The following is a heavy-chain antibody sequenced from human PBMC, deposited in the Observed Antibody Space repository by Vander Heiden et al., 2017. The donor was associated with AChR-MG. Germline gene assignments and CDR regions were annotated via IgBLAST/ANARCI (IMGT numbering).Heavy chain of an antibody. CDR3: AREAGSNQGGGYYYYYMDV. CDR1: GGTFRSYA. CDR2: IIPIFGTA. J-gene: IGHJ6*03. D-gene: IGHD4-4*01. V-gene: IGHV1-69*01. Sequence: QVQLVQSGAEVKKPGSSVKVSCKASGGTFRSYAISWVRQAPGQGLGGMGGIIPIFGTANYAQKCQGRGTITADESTSTAYRELSSRRSEDTAVYYGAREAGSNQGGGYYYYYMDVWGKGTTVTVSS.